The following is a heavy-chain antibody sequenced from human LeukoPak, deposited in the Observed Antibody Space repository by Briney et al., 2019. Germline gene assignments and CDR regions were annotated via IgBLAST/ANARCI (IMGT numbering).Heavy chain of an antibody. CDR1: GFTFSSYA. Sequence: GRSLRHSCAASGFTFSSYAMHWVRQAPGKGLEWVAVISYDGSNKYYADSVKGRFTISRDNSKNTLYLQMNSLRAEDTAVYYCARDLTADILTGYYRNWFDPWGQGTLVTVSS. CDR3: ARDLTADILTGYYRNWFDP. CDR2: ISYDGSNK. J-gene: IGHJ5*02. D-gene: IGHD3-9*01. V-gene: IGHV3-30*04.